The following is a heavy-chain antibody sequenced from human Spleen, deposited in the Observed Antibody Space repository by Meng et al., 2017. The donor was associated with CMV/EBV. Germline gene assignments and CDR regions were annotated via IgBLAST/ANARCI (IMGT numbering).Heavy chain of an antibody. Sequence: GESLKISCAASGFTFDDYAMHWVRQAPGKGLEWVSLISWDGGSTYYADSVKGRFTISRDNAKNSLYLQMNSLRAEDTALYYCAKDLYSSSRPSYGMDVWGQGTTVTVSS. CDR2: ISWDGGST. CDR3: AKDLYSSSRPSYGMDV. V-gene: IGHV3-43D*03. J-gene: IGHJ6*02. D-gene: IGHD6-6*01. CDR1: GFTFDDYA.